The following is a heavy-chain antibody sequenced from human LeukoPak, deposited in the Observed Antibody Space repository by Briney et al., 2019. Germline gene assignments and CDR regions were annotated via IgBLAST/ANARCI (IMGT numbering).Heavy chain of an antibody. J-gene: IGHJ5*02. D-gene: IGHD2-2*01. V-gene: IGHV4-39*01. CDR2: IYYSGST. Sequence: KPSETLSLTCTVSGGSISSSSYYWGWIRQPPGKGLEWIGSIYYSGSTYYNPSLKSRVTISVDTSKNQFSLKLSSVTAADTAVYYCAIPGSYCSSTSCYNWFDPWGQGTLVTVSS. CDR3: AIPGSYCSSTSCYNWFDP. CDR1: GGSISSSSYY.